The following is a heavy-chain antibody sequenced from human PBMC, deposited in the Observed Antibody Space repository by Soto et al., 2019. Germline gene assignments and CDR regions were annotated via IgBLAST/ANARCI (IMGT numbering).Heavy chain of an antibody. CDR1: GFTFSTKY. CDR3: ARDPWAADY. V-gene: IGHV3-66*01. CDR2: IYSGGST. Sequence: GGSLRLSCAASGFTFSTKYMNWVRQAPGKGLEWVAVIYSGGSTYYADTVRGRFTISRDNSKNTVNLQMNSLRAEDTAVYYCARDPWAADYWGQGTLVTVSS. D-gene: IGHD3-16*01. J-gene: IGHJ4*02.